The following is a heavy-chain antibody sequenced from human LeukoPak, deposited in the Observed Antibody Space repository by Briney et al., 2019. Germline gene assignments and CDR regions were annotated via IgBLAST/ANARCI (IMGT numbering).Heavy chain of an antibody. V-gene: IGHV4-59*01. CDR1: GGSISSYY. CDR2: IYNSVTT. J-gene: IGHJ4*02. D-gene: IGHD3-22*01. CDR3: VTGGGWLPDY. Sequence: SETLSLTCTVSGGSISSYYCNWFRQPPGKGLEWIGYIYNSVTTNYNPSLKSRVTISVDMSKNQFSLRLSPVTATDTAVYYCVTGGGWLPDYWGQGTLVTVSS.